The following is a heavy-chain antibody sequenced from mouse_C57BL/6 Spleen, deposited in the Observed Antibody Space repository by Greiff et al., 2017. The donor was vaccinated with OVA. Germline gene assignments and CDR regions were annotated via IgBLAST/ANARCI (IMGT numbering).Heavy chain of an antibody. D-gene: IGHD1-1*01. CDR1: GFSLTSYG. CDR3: ASVRDGAMDY. CDR2: IWGVGST. Sequence: VQVVESGPGLVAPSQSLSITCTVSGFSLTSYGVDWVRQSPGKGLEWLGVIWGVGSTNYNSALKSRLSISKDNSKSQVFLKMNSLQTDDTAMYYCASVRDGAMDYWGQGTSVTVSS. V-gene: IGHV2-6*01. J-gene: IGHJ4*01.